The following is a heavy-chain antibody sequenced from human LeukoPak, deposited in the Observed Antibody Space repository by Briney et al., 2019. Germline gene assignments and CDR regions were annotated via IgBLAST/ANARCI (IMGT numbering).Heavy chain of an antibody. CDR3: ARELGYCGGGSCYPDY. CDR1: GYTFTNYG. V-gene: IGHV1-18*01. CDR2: ISAYNGNT. Sequence: ASVKVSCKASGYTFTNYGITWVRQAPGQGLEWLGWISAYNGNTNYAQMLQDRVSMTTDTSTTTAYMELRSQRSDDTAVYYCARELGYCGGGSCYPDYWGQGTLVTVSS. J-gene: IGHJ4*02. D-gene: IGHD2-15*01.